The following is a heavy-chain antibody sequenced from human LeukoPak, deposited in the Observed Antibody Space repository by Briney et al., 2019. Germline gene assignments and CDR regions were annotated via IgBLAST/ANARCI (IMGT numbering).Heavy chain of an antibody. V-gene: IGHV3-30-3*01. D-gene: IGHD3-10*01. CDR3: ASLVTMVRGVIKGMPFDP. CDR1: GFTFRNYV. Sequence: GGSLRLSCAASGFTFRNYVIHWVRQAPGKGLEWVAVTSSDLNVKLYADSVKGRFTISRDNAKNSLYLQMNSLRAEDTAVYYCASLVTMVRGVIKGMPFDPWGQGTLVTVSS. CDR2: TSSDLNVK. J-gene: IGHJ5*02.